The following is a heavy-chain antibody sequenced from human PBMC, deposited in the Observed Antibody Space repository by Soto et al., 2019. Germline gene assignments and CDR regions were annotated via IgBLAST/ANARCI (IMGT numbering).Heavy chain of an antibody. CDR1: GGTFSSYA. D-gene: IGHD3-3*01. CDR2: IIPIFGTA. J-gene: IGHJ6*02. CDR3: ARDGYYDFWSGYRVDGMDV. V-gene: IGHV1-69*13. Sequence: ASVKVSCKASGGTFSSYAISWVRQAPGQGLEWMGGIIPIFGTANYAQKFQGRVTLYLQMNSLRAEDTAVYYCARDGYYDFWSGYRVDGMDVWGQGTTVTVSS.